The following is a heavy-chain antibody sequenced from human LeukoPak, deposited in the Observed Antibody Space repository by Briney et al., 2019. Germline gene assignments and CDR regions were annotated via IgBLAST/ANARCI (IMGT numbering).Heavy chain of an antibody. CDR2: VKQDGSEK. V-gene: IGHV3-7*01. CDR3: ARSGGPTGVDY. CDR1: GFTFGDYA. Sequence: GGSLRLSCSTSGFTFGDYAMRWFRQAPGKGLEWVANVKQDGSEKYYVDSVKGRFTISRDNAKNSLYLQMNSLRAEDTAVCYCARSGGPTGVDYWGQGTLVTVSS. J-gene: IGHJ4*02. D-gene: IGHD1-14*01.